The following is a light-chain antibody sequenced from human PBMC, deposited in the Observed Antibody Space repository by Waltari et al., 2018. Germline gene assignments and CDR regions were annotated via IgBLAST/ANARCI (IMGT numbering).Light chain of an antibody. Sequence: SFALTQAPSLSVSPGQTATIACSGDALGHTYVCWYQKKPGQSPVLVIFEDEKRPSGIPERFSASNSGNTALLTITGVQALDEAAYYCQTWDTNTVVFGGGTKLTVL. CDR3: QTWDTNTVV. J-gene: IGLJ2*01. CDR1: ALGHTY. V-gene: IGLV3-1*01. CDR2: EDE.